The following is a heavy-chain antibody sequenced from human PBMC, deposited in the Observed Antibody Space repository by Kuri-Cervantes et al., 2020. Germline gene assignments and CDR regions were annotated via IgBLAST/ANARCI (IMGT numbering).Heavy chain of an antibody. CDR3: AGAIGWRQRSWFDP. J-gene: IGHJ5*02. D-gene: IGHD2-15*01. CDR2: INHSGST. CDR1: GGSFSGYY. V-gene: IGHV4-34*01. Sequence: GSLRLSCAVYGGSFSGYYWSWIRQPPGKGLEWIGEINHSGSTNYNPSLKSRVTISVDTSKNQFSLKLSSVTAADTAVYYCAGAIGWRQRSWFDPWGQGTLVTVSS.